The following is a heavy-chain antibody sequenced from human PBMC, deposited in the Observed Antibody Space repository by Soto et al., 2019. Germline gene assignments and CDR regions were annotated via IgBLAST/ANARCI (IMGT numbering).Heavy chain of an antibody. J-gene: IGHJ5*02. D-gene: IGHD4-4*01. CDR2: IKPDESEK. CDR1: GFTFSDSW. V-gene: IGHV3-7*01. CDR3: VRGGSNYAS. Sequence: VGSLRLSCTASGFTFSDSWMTWVRQAPGKGLEWVARIKPDESEKKYADSVKGRFSISRDNAKNSMYLQMDSLRGEDTAVYYCVRGGSNYASWGQGTLVTVSS.